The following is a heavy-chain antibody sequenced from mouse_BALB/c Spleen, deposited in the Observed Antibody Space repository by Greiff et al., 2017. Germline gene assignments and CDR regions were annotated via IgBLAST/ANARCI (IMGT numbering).Heavy chain of an antibody. V-gene: IGHV3-8*02. D-gene: IGHD2-1*01. J-gene: IGHJ1*01. Sequence: VQLKESGPSLVKPSQTLSLTCSVTGDSITSGYWNWIRKFPGNKLEYMGYISYSGSTYYNPSLKSRISITRDTSKHQYYLQLNSVTTEDTATYYCARIYYGNYDWYFDVWGAGTTVTVSS. CDR1: GDSITSGY. CDR3: ARIYYGNYDWYFDV. CDR2: ISYSGST.